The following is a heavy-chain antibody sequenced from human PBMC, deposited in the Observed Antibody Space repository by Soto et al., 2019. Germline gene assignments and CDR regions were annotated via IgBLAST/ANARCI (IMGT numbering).Heavy chain of an antibody. CDR3: ARGTTTSAFSGMDV. J-gene: IGHJ6*02. V-gene: IGHV3-30-3*01. D-gene: IGHD1-1*01. CDR2: ISYDGSNE. Sequence: QVQLVESGGGVVQPGRSLRLSCAASGFTFSSHAMNWVRQAPGKGLEWVAVISYDGSNEYNSESVKGRFTISRDNSKNTLSLQMNSLRAEDTAMHFCARGTTTSAFSGMDVWGQGTTVTVSS. CDR1: GFTFSSHA.